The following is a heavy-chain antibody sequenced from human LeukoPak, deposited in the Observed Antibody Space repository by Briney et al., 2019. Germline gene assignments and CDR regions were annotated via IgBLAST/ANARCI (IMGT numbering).Heavy chain of an antibody. V-gene: IGHV3-7*01. Sequence: GGSLRLSCVVSGFDFSGFSMSWVRQAPGKGLEWVAIMEEYGSYIFYVDSVKGRFIISRDNARNSLYLQMNNLRAEDTAVYYCARDLEVGATRFDYFDYWGQGTLVTVSS. CDR2: MEEYGSYI. CDR1: GFDFSGFS. J-gene: IGHJ4*02. D-gene: IGHD1-26*01. CDR3: ARDLEVGATRFDYFDY.